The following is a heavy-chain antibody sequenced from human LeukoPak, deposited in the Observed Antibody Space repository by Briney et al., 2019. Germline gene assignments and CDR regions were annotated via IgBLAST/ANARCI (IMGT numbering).Heavy chain of an antibody. CDR2: INPNSGGT. V-gene: IGHV1-2*02. Sequence: ASVKVSRKASGYIFTAYYIHWLRQAPGQGLEWMGWINPNSGGTSFALNFQGRVTLTRDTSISTVYMELSRLRSDDTAVYYCARDLSGGALGAFDIWGQGTMVTVSS. CDR3: ARDLSGGALGAFDI. D-gene: IGHD2-15*01. CDR1: GYIFTAYY. J-gene: IGHJ3*02.